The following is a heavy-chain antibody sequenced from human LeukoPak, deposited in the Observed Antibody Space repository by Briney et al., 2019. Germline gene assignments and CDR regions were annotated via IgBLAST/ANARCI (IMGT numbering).Heavy chain of an antibody. Sequence: PGGSLRLSCAASGFSVSSNYMNWVRQAPGKGLEWVSVIYSGGSTYYADSVNDRLTISRDNSKNTLDLQMNSLRAEDTAVYYCARQYCSRTSCYFDYWGQGTLVTVSS. V-gene: IGHV3-53*01. CDR1: GFSVSSNY. CDR2: IYSGGST. CDR3: ARQYCSRTSCYFDY. J-gene: IGHJ4*02. D-gene: IGHD2-2*01.